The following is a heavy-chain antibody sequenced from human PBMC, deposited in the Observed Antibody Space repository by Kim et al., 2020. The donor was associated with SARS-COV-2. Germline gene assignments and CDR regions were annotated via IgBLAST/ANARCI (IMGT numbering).Heavy chain of an antibody. Sequence: SETLSLTCTVSGGSISSSSYYWGWIRQPPGKGLEWIGSIYYSGSTYYNPSLKSRVTISVDTSKNQFSLKLSSVTAADTAVYYCARRTSIAAHFHWFDPWGQGTLVTVSS. CDR1: GGSISSSSYY. V-gene: IGHV4-39*01. J-gene: IGHJ5*02. CDR2: IYYSGST. D-gene: IGHD6-6*01. CDR3: ARRTSIAAHFHWFDP.